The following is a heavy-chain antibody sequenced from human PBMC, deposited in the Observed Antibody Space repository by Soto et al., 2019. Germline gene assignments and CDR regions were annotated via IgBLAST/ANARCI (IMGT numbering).Heavy chain of an antibody. CDR3: ARIYRGRTCIDY. CDR2: ISSSSSTI. Sequence: GGSLRLSCAASGFTFSSYSMNWVRQAPGKGLEWVSYISSSSSTIYYADSVKGRFTISRDNAKNTLYLQMDSLRTEDTAVYYCARIYRGRTCIDYWGQGTMVTVSS. D-gene: IGHD3-16*01. J-gene: IGHJ4*02. V-gene: IGHV3-48*01. CDR1: GFTFSSYS.